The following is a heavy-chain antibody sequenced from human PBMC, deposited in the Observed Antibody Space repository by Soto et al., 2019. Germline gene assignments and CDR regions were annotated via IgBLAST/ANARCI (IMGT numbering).Heavy chain of an antibody. CDR1: GFIFSDYT. CDR3: ARDHGGSTWFVGVYYFFGMDV. V-gene: IGHV3-48*02. J-gene: IGHJ6*02. D-gene: IGHD6-13*01. Sequence: EVQLVESGGDLVQPGGSLRLSCAASGFIFSDYTMTWVRQAPGRGLEFVSHISSSGGAIFYAESVKGRFTVSRDKAKNSLYLQMNSLRDEDTAVYFCARDHGGSTWFVGVYYFFGMDVWGQGTAVTVSS. CDR2: ISSSGGAI.